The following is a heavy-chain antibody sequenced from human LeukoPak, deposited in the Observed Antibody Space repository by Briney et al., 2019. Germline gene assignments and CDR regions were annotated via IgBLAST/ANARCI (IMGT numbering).Heavy chain of an antibody. D-gene: IGHD3-22*01. J-gene: IGHJ3*02. V-gene: IGHV4-38-2*02. CDR3: AKSNGYGLTDI. Sequence: SETLSLTCTVSGYSISSGYYWGWIRQPPGKGLEWIGSIYHSGSTYYNPSLKSRLTISADTSKNQFSLRLSSVTAADTAVYYCAKSNGYGLTDIWGQGTMVTVSS. CDR2: IYHSGST. CDR1: GYSISSGYY.